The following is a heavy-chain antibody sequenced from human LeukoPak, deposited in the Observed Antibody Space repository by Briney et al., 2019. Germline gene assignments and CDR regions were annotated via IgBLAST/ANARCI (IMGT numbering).Heavy chain of an antibody. CDR2: VTWNGGRT. J-gene: IGHJ4*02. Sequence: PGGSLRRACAASGFIFDDYGMSWVRQAPGKGLEWVSGVTWNGGRTGYADSVKGRFTISRDGAKKSLYLQMNSLRAEDTALYYCARDPTEGFEELLSPPDYWGQGTLVTVSS. V-gene: IGHV3-20*04. CDR3: ARDPTEGFEELLSPPDY. CDR1: GFIFDDYG. D-gene: IGHD3-10*01.